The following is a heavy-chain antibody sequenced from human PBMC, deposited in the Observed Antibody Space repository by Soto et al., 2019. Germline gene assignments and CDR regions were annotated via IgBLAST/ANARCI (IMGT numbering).Heavy chain of an antibody. CDR1: GFSIINYW. J-gene: IGHJ1*01. D-gene: IGHD3-16*02. Sequence: PGGALRRSCAASGFSIINYWMNWVRQAPGKGPEWVANIKEDGSEKYYVDSVKGRFTISSDNAKNSLYLQMNSLRAEDTAVDYCFSYHAQRSYQVYWGHCTLVSVS. V-gene: IGHV3-7*01. CDR2: IKEDGSEK. CDR3: FSYHAQRSYQVY.